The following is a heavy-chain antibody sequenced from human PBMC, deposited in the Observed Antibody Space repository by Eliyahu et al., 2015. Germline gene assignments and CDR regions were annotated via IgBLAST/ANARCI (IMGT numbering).Heavy chain of an antibody. J-gene: IGHJ4*02. CDR2: IGANGDGT. Sequence: EVQLLESGGGLVQPGGXLRLSLXAXGXXFYTYAMSWVRQAPGKGLEWVXSIGANGDGTFYADSVKGRFTISRDNSKNTLYLQMNSLRAEDTAVYYCAKEYDFSSGWEGTFDYWGQGTLVTVSS. CDR1: GXXFYTYA. CDR3: AKEYDFSSGWEGTFDY. D-gene: IGHD3-3*01. V-gene: IGHV3-23*01.